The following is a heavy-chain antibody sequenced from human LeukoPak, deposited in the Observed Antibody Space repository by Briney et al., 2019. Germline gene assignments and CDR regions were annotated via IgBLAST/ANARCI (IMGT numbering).Heavy chain of an antibody. V-gene: IGHV3-7*01. CDR1: GFTFSSYW. CDR2: IKQDGSEK. D-gene: IGHD4-23*01. J-gene: IGHJ4*02. CDR3: ARESGVWYGGNLLIYFDY. Sequence: PGGSLRLSCAASGFTFSSYWMSWVRQAPGKGLEWVANIKQDGSEKYYVDSVKGRFTISRDNAKNSLYLQMNRLRAEDTAVYYCARESGVWYGGNLLIYFDYWGQGTLVTVSS.